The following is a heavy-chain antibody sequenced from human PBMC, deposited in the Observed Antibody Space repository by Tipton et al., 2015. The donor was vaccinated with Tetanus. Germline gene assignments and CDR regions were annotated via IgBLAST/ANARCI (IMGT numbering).Heavy chain of an antibody. CDR3: ARTTNYNYRFDY. V-gene: IGHV4-30-2*01. D-gene: IGHD5-24*01. CDR2: IYHSETT. CDR1: GGSITAGGYY. Sequence: TLSLTCTVSGGSITAGGYYWSWIRQLPGKGLEWIGHIYHSETTYYNPSLKSRVTISVDWSKNQFFLNLSSVTAADTAIYYCARTTNYNYRFDYWGQGALVTVSS. J-gene: IGHJ4*02.